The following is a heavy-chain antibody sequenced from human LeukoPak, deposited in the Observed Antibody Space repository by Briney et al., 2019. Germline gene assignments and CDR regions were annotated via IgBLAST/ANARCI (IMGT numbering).Heavy chain of an antibody. V-gene: IGHV4-39*01. CDR2: FYYGGCT. CDR3: AKHTRPGYSGYENAFDI. CDR1: GGSITTNNYY. J-gene: IGHJ3*02. D-gene: IGHD5-12*01. Sequence: SASLSLTCTVTGGSITTNNYYWGRNRPPPGMRLRWIGDFYYGGCTHYNPSLKSQVTLSVHTAENQFSLKLNSVTAADTAVYYCAKHTRPGYSGYENAFDIWGQGTMVTVSS.